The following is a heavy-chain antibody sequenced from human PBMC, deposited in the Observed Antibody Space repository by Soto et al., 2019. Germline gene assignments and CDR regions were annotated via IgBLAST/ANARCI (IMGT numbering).Heavy chain of an antibody. CDR1: GFSFSSYA. D-gene: IGHD5-18*01. J-gene: IGHJ4*02. CDR2: ISGSGGST. CDR3: AKLPEDTYFDY. V-gene: IGHV3-23*01. Sequence: EVQLLESGGGLVQPGGSLRLSCAASGFSFSSYAMSWVRQAPGKGLEWVSAISGSGGSTYYADSVKGRLTISRDNSKNTLYLQMNSLRAEDTAIYYCAKLPEDTYFDYWVQGTLVTVSS.